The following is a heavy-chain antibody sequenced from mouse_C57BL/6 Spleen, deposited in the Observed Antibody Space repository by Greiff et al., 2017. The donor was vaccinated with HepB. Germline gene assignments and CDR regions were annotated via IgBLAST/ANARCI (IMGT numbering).Heavy chain of an antibody. Sequence: EVQLQQSGPGLVKPSQSLSLTCSVTGYSITSGYYWNWIRQFPGNKLEWMGYISYDGSNNYNPSLKNRISITRDTSKNQFFLKLNSVTTEDTATYYCARGGRGGWFAYWGQGTLVTVSA. J-gene: IGHJ3*01. D-gene: IGHD1-1*01. CDR3: ARGGRGGWFAY. CDR1: GYSITSGYY. CDR2: ISYDGSN. V-gene: IGHV3-6*01.